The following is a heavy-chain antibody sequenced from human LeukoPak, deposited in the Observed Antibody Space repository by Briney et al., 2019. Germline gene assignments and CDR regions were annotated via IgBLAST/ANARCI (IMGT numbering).Heavy chain of an antibody. J-gene: IGHJ4*02. V-gene: IGHV3-21*01. CDR3: AREQEGIAVAGTLSDY. CDR1: GFTFSSYS. CDR2: ISSSSSYI. Sequence: PGGSLRLSCAASGFTFSSYSMNWVRQAPGKGLEWVSSISSSSSYIYYADSVKGRFTISRDNAKNSLYLQMNSLRVEDTAVYYCAREQEGIAVAGTLSDYWGQGTLVTVSS. D-gene: IGHD6-19*01.